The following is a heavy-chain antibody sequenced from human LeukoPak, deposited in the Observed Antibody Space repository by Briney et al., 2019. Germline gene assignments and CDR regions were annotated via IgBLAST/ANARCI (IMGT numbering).Heavy chain of an antibody. CDR3: ARDLVITMTTYAFDI. CDR2: IIPIFGTA. J-gene: IGHJ3*02. D-gene: IGHD3-22*01. V-gene: IGHV1-69*13. CDR1: GGTFSSYA. Sequence: SVKVSCKASGGTFSSYAISWVRQAPGQGLEWMGGIIPIFGTANYAQKFQGRVTITADESTSTAYMELSSLRSEDTAVYYCARDLVITMTTYAFDIWGQGTMVTVSS.